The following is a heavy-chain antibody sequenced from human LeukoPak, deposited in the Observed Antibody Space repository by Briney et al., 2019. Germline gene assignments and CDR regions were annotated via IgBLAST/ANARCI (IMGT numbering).Heavy chain of an antibody. CDR1: GGSTSTYY. CDR2: MYDSLST. CDR3: TRGMRYFDPDY. V-gene: IGHV4-59*01. Sequence: SETLSHTCTVSGGSTSTYYWSWIRQPPEKGLEWIGYMYDSLSTNYNPSLKSRVTISADTSKNQFSLNLSSVTAADTAVYYCTRGMRYFDPDYWGQGTLVTVSS. D-gene: IGHD3-9*01. J-gene: IGHJ4*02.